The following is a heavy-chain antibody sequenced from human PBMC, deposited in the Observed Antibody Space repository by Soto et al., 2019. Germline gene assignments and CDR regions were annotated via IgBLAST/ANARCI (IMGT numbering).Heavy chain of an antibody. J-gene: IGHJ6*02. V-gene: IGHV3-33*01. D-gene: IGHD3-9*01. Sequence: PGGSLRLSCAASGFTFSSYGMHWVRQAPGKGLEWVAVIWYDGSNKYYADSVKGRFTISRDNSKNTLYLQMNSLRAEDTAVYYCARNTLHYDILTGYRNYYYYGMDVWGQGTTVTVSS. CDR3: ARNTLHYDILTGYRNYYYYGMDV. CDR1: GFTFSSYG. CDR2: IWYDGSNK.